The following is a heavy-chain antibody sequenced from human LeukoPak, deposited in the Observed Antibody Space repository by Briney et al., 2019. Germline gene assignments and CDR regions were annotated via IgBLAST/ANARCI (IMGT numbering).Heavy chain of an antibody. CDR3: ARALIRGWQRGAFDI. J-gene: IGHJ3*02. CDR2: ISSSSSYI. D-gene: IGHD6-19*01. CDR1: GFTFSSYS. Sequence: GGSLRLSCAASGFTFSSYSMNWVRQAPGKGLEWVSSISSSSSYIYYADSVKGRFTISRDNAKNSLYLQMNSLRAEDTAVYYCARALIRGWQRGAFDIWGQGTMVTVSS. V-gene: IGHV3-21*01.